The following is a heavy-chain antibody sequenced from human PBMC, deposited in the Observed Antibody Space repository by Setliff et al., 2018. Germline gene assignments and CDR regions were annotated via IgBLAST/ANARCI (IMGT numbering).Heavy chain of an antibody. CDR2: IDPSGFSA. Sequence: ASVKVSCKASGYTLANYYMHWVRQAPGQGLEWMGIIDPSGFSANYAQKFQGRVTVTRATSTDTLYMELSSLRSEDTAIYYCAGPRGPYSASDAFDIWGQGTMVTVSS. CDR3: AGPRGPYSASDAFDI. D-gene: IGHD3-16*01. CDR1: GYTLANYY. J-gene: IGHJ3*02. V-gene: IGHV1-46*01.